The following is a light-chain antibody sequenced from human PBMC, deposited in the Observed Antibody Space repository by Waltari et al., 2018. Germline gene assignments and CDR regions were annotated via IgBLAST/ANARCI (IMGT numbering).Light chain of an antibody. CDR2: GDD. V-gene: IGLV1-44*01. J-gene: IGLJ2*01. CDR3: SAWDDSLNGPI. Sequence: QSVLIQPPSASGTPGQRVTLSCSGSNSNIGRNVINWYQQLPGTAPKLLMSGDDQRPSGVPDRFSGSKSGTSASLAISGLQSEDEADYYCSAWDDSLNGPIFGGGTKLTVL. CDR1: NSNIGRNV.